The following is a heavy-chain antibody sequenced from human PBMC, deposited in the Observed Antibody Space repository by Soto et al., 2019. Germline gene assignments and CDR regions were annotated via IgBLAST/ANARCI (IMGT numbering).Heavy chain of an antibody. Sequence: QVQLVQSGAEVKKPGASVKVSCKASGYTFTSYYMHWVRQAPGQGLEWMGIINPSGGSTSYAQKFQGRVTMIRDTSTSTVYMELSSLRSEHTAVYYCARVSSWSCFDYWGQGTLVTVSS. D-gene: IGHD6-13*01. CDR2: INPSGGST. CDR3: ARVSSWSCFDY. CDR1: GYTFTSYY. V-gene: IGHV1-46*01. J-gene: IGHJ4*02.